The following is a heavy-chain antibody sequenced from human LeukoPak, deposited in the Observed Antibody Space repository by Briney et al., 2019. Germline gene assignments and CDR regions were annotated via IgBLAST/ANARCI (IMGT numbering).Heavy chain of an antibody. D-gene: IGHD3-10*01. Sequence: PSETLSLTCTVSGGSISSYYWSWIRQPPGKGLEWIGYIYYSGSTNYNPSLKSRVTISVDTSKNQFSLKLSSVTAADTAVYYCARVFFGFDAFDIWGQGTMVTVSS. V-gene: IGHV4-59*01. CDR1: GGSISSYY. CDR2: IYYSGST. J-gene: IGHJ3*02. CDR3: ARVFFGFDAFDI.